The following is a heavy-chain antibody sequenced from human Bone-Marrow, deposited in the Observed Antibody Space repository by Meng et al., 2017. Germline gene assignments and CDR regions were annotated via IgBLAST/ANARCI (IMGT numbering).Heavy chain of an antibody. Sequence: ASVKVSCKASGYTFTSYYMHWVRQAPGQGLEWMGWINPNSGGTNYAQKFQGRVTMTRDTSISTAYMELSRLRSDDTAVYYCAREEDPTRLRYFDWLASYYYYGMDVWAQGTTATFPS. J-gene: IGHJ6*02. D-gene: IGHD3-9*01. CDR3: AREEDPTRLRYFDWLASYYYYGMDV. CDR1: GYTFTSYY. V-gene: IGHV1-2*02. CDR2: INPNSGGT.